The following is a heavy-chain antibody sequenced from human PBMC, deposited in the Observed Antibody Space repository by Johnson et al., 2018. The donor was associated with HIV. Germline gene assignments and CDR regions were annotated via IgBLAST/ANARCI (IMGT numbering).Heavy chain of an antibody. Sequence: QVQLVESGGGLVQPGGSLRLSCAASGFTFSSYGMHWVRQAPGKGLEWVAVIWYDGSNRYYADSVKGRFTISRDNSKNTLYLQMNSLRAEDTAVYYCAKERKLGGLYPAFDIWGQGTMVTVSS. V-gene: IGHV3-33*06. CDR3: AKERKLGGLYPAFDI. CDR1: GFTFSSYG. CDR2: IWYDGSNR. J-gene: IGHJ3*02. D-gene: IGHD7-27*01.